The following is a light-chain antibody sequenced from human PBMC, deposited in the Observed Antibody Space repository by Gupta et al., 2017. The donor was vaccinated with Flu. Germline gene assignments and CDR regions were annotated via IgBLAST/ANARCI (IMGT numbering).Light chain of an antibody. CDR3: LQRTNWAFT. CDR1: QSVGSN. J-gene: IGKJ3*01. V-gene: IGKV3-11*01. CDR2: NAS. Sequence: EIVLIQSPATLSLSPGERAALSCRASQSVGSNLAWYQHKPGQAPRLLIYNASNRATGIPTRFSGSGSGTDFTLTISSLEPEDFAVYYCLQRTNWAFTFGPGTKVDIK.